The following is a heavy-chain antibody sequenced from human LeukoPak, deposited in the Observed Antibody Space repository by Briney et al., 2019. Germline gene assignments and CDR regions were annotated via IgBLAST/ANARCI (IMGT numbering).Heavy chain of an antibody. CDR3: ARAGSSIAARPPDY. CDR1: GASFSSSPYL. J-gene: IGHJ4*02. D-gene: IGHD6-6*01. Sequence: SETLSLTCTVSGASFSSSPYLWGWVRQPPGKGLEWVGSVSDSGRAFYNPSLKSRVTISIDTFKNDFSLRLTSVAAADTAVYYCARAGSSIAARPPDYWGQGTLVIVSS. V-gene: IGHV4-39*07. CDR2: VSDSGRA.